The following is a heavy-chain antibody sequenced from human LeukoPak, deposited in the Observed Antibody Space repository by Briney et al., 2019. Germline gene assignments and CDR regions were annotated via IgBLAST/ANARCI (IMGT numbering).Heavy chain of an antibody. D-gene: IGHD5-24*01. CDR3: AREGRGDFDY. V-gene: IGHV3-30-3*01. J-gene: IGHJ4*02. CDR1: GFTFSSYA. CDR2: ISYDGSNK. Sequence: GRSLRLSCAASGFTFSSYAMHWVRQAPGKGLEWVAVISYDGSNKYYADSVKGRFTISRDNSKNTLYLQMNSLRAEDTAVYYCAREGRGDFDYWGQGTLVTVSS.